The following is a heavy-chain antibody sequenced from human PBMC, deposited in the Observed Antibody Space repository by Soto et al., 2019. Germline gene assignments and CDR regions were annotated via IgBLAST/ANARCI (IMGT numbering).Heavy chain of an antibody. Sequence: PGGSLRLSCEASGFTFSGFDMHWVRQPTGKGLEWVSTIGTAGDTYYAVSVKGRFTNSRDNAKNSLSLQMNSLRAGDTAVYFCARGQEVGAHFFDSWGQGTQVTVSS. J-gene: IGHJ4*02. D-gene: IGHD2-15*01. CDR1: GFTFSGFD. CDR3: ARGQEVGAHFFDS. CDR2: IGTAGDT. V-gene: IGHV3-13*01.